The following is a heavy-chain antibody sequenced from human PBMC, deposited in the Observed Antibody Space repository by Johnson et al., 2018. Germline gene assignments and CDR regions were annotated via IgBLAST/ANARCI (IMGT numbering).Heavy chain of an antibody. CDR3: ARDLTTVTTNSEYFQP. J-gene: IGHJ1*01. V-gene: IGHV3-21*01. CDR1: GFIFGTYS. CDR2: ISTSSSYI. Sequence: EVQLVESGGGLVQPGGSLRLTCAASGFIFGTYSMNWVRQAPGKGLEWVSSISTSSSYINYADSVKGRFTISRDNAKNSLYLQMNSLRAEDTAVYYCARDLTTVTTNSEYFQPWGQGTLVTVSS. D-gene: IGHD4-17*01.